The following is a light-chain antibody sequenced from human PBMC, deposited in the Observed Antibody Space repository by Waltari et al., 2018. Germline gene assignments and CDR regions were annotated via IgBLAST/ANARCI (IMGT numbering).Light chain of an antibody. CDR3: SSYTTTNIVV. CDR2: DVS. V-gene: IGLV2-14*03. CDR1: SSDIGAYNF. Sequence: QSALTQPASVSGSPGQSITISCTGSSSDIGAYNFVSWYQQHPGKAPQLMIYDVSKRPSGVSNRFYGSTSGNTASLTIYGLQVEDEADYFCSSYTTTNIVVFGGGTELTVL. J-gene: IGLJ2*01.